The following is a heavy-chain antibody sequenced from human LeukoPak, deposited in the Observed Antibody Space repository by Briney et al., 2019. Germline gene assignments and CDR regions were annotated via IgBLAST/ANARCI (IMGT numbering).Heavy chain of an antibody. J-gene: IGHJ4*02. V-gene: IGHV4-4*07. CDR3: ARGIVGATASDY. CDR2: IYASGST. D-gene: IGHD1-26*01. CDR1: GSSISGYK. Sequence: SETLSPTCTVSGSSISGYKWSWIRQPAGKGLEWIGRIYASGSTDYNPSLKSRVTMLVDTSRSQFFLMLSSVTAADTAVYYCARGIVGATASDYWGRGAVVIASS.